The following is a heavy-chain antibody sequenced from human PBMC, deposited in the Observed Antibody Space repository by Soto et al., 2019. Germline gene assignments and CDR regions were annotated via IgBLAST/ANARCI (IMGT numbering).Heavy chain of an antibody. J-gene: IGHJ6*03. V-gene: IGHV1-69*08. CDR2: IIPILGIA. D-gene: IGHD4-4*01. CDR3: ARDGEMTTVTSRYYYMDV. CDR1: GGTFSSYT. Sequence: QVQLVQSGAEVKKPGSSVKVSCKASGGTFSSYTISWVRQAPGQGLEWMGRIIPILGIANYAQKFQGRVTITADKSTSTADMELSSLRSEDTAVYYCARDGEMTTVTSRYYYMDVWGKGTTVTVSS.